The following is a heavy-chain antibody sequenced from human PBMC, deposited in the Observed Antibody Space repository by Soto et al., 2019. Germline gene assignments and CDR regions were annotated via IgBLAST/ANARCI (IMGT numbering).Heavy chain of an antibody. V-gene: IGHV4-59*01. J-gene: IGHJ6*03. CDR1: GGSISSYY. Sequence: SETLSLTCTVSGGSISSYYWSWIRQPPGKGLEWIGYIYYSGSTNYNPSLKSRVTISVDTSKNQFSLKLSSVTAADTAVYYCAREIFGVVTGYYYYMDVWGKGTTVTVSS. CDR3: AREIFGVVTGYYYYMDV. CDR2: IYYSGST. D-gene: IGHD3-3*01.